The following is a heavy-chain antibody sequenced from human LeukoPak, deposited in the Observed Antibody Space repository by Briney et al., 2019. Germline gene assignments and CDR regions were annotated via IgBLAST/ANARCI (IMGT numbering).Heavy chain of an antibody. J-gene: IGHJ4*02. Sequence: GGSLRLSCAASGFTFSSYGMHWVRQAPGKGLEWVAVIWYDGSNKYYADSVKGRFTISRDNSKNTLYLQMNSLRAEDTAVYYCAKARATYLYDTSGYSALDYWGQGTLVTVSS. V-gene: IGHV3-33*06. D-gene: IGHD3-22*01. CDR2: IWYDGSNK. CDR3: AKARATYLYDTSGYSALDY. CDR1: GFTFSSYG.